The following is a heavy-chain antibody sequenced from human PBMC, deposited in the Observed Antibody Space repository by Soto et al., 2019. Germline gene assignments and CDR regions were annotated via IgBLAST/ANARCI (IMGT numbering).Heavy chain of an antibody. CDR3: AKGTTGIVVVTGWFDP. CDR1: GFTFSSYA. CDR2: ISGSGGST. D-gene: IGHD3-22*01. Sequence: PGGSLRLSCAASGFTFSSYAMSWVRQAPGKGLEWVSAISGSGGSTYYADSVKGRFTISRDNSKNTLYLQMNSLRAEDTAVYYCAKGTTGIVVVTGWFDPWGQGTLVTVSS. J-gene: IGHJ5*02. V-gene: IGHV3-23*01.